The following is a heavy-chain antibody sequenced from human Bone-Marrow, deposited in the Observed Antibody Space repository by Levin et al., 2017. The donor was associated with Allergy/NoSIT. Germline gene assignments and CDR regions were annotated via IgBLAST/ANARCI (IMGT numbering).Heavy chain of an antibody. D-gene: IGHD3-22*01. CDR3: AKLTWGDSSGYYSGAEYFQH. J-gene: IGHJ1*01. CDR2: ISYDGSNK. CDR1: GFTFSSYG. V-gene: IGHV3-30*18. Sequence: HGESLKISCAASGFTFSSYGMHWVRQAPGKGLEWVAVISYDGSNKYYADSVKGRFTISRDNSKNTLYLQMNSLRAEDTAVYYCAKLTWGDSSGYYSGAEYFQHWGQGTLVTVSS.